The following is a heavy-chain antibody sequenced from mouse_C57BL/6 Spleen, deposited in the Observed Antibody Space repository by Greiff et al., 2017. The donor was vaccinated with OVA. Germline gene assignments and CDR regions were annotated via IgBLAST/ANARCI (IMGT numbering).Heavy chain of an antibody. Sequence: QVQLQQPGAELVMPGASVKLSCKASGYTFTSYWMHWVKQRPGQGLEWIGEIDPSDSYTNYNQKFKGKSTLTVDKSSSTAYMQLSSLTSEDSAVYYCARRYEYDGDAMDYWGQGTSVTVSS. CDR3: ARRYEYDGDAMDY. D-gene: IGHD2-4*01. CDR2: IDPSDSYT. J-gene: IGHJ4*01. CDR1: GYTFTSYW. V-gene: IGHV1-69*01.